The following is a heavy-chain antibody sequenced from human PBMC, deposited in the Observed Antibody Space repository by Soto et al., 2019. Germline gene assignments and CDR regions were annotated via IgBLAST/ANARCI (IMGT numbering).Heavy chain of an antibody. Sequence: QVQLVESGGGVVQPGRSLRLSCAASGFTFTRYGMHWVRQAPGKGLEWVAIIWYDGSNEYYADSVKGRFTISRDSSKNTLDLQMNSLRAEDTAVYYCAVEVHISAGVDFFDFWGQGTMVTVSS. D-gene: IGHD2-21*01. CDR3: AVEVHISAGVDFFDF. CDR2: IWYDGSNE. V-gene: IGHV3-33*01. CDR1: GFTFTRYG. J-gene: IGHJ3*01.